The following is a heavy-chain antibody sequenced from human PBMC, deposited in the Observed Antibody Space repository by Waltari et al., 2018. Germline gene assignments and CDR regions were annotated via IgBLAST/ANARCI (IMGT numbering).Heavy chain of an antibody. Sequence: QVRLQQWGAGLLKPSETLSLTCAVYGGSFSGYYWSWIRQPPGKGLEWIGEINHSGSTNYNPSLKSRVTISVDTSKNQFSLKLSSVTAADTAVYYCARHRGYYYDDAFDIWGQGTMVTVSS. CDR2: INHSGST. CDR1: GGSFSGYY. D-gene: IGHD3-22*01. CDR3: ARHRGYYYDDAFDI. V-gene: IGHV4-34*01. J-gene: IGHJ3*02.